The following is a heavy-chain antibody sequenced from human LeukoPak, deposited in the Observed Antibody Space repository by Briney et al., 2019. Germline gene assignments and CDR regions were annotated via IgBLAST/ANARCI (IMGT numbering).Heavy chain of an antibody. V-gene: IGHV4-59*08. D-gene: IGHD6-19*01. CDR3: TRQIIPVAGTGWFDP. CDR2: IYYSGST. CDR1: GGSISSYY. J-gene: IGHJ5*02. Sequence: SETLSLTCTVSGGSISSYYWSWIRQPPGKGLEWIGNIYYSGSTTYNPSLKSRVTISVDTSKNQFSLKLSSVTAADTAVYYCTRQIIPVAGTGWFDPWGQGTLVTVSS.